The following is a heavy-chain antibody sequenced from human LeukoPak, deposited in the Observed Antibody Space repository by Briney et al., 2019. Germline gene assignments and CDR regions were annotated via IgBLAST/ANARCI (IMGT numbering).Heavy chain of an antibody. J-gene: IGHJ4*02. V-gene: IGHV3-21*04. CDR2: ISSSSSYI. CDR1: GFTFSSYN. Sequence: GGSLRLSCVTSGFTFSSYNMNWVRQAPGKGLEWVSSISSSSSYIYYADSVEGRFTISRDNAKNSLYLQMNSLRVEDTAVFYCARDQYDTWSRRGNFDSWGQGTLVTVSS. D-gene: IGHD3-3*01. CDR3: ARDQYDTWSRRGNFDS.